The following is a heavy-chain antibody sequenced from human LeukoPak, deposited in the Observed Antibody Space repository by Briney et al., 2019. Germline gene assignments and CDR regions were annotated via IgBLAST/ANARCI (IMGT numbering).Heavy chain of an antibody. Sequence: ASVKVSCKASGYTCTSHDINWVRQATGQGFEWMGRLNPDSGYTGSAQKFQGRVTMTRDTSISTAYMELSSLRSEGTAVYYCARADGGNSPGYYYGLDVWGQGTTVTVSS. J-gene: IGHJ6*02. CDR1: GYTCTSHD. CDR2: LNPDSGYT. CDR3: ARADGGNSPGYYYGLDV. D-gene: IGHD4-23*01. V-gene: IGHV1-8*02.